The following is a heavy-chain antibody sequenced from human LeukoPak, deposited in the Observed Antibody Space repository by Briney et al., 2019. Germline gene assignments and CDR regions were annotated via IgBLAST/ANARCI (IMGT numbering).Heavy chain of an antibody. J-gene: IGHJ6*03. V-gene: IGHV4-39*01. Sequence: SETLSLTCSVSGASITASGFYWAWVRRPPGKGLEWIGSLYYGATNYYNPSLQSRVTISVDTSKNQFSLDLASVTAADTAVFYCARTQHNDFWSGYSRYYYYYMDVWGKGTTVTVSS. CDR1: GASITASGFY. CDR3: ARTQHNDFWSGYSRYYYYYMDV. CDR2: LYYGATN. D-gene: IGHD3-3*01.